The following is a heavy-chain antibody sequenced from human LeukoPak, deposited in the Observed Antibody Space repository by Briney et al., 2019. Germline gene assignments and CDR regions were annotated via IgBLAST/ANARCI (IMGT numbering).Heavy chain of an antibody. Sequence: PSETLSLTCAVSGGSISSGGYSWSWIRQPPGKGLEWIGYIYHSGSTYYNPSLKSRVTISVDRSKNQFSLKLSSVTAADTAVYYCARDIRGDYVWGQGTLVTVSS. D-gene: IGHD4-17*01. CDR3: ARDIRGDYV. V-gene: IGHV4-30-2*01. CDR2: IYHSGST. J-gene: IGHJ4*02. CDR1: GGSISSGGYS.